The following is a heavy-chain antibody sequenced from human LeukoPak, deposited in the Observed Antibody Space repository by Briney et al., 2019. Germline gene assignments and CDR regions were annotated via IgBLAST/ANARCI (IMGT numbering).Heavy chain of an antibody. V-gene: IGHV4-59*01. J-gene: IGHJ4*02. D-gene: IGHD3-9*01. CDR1: GGSISSYY. CDR3: AGGDILTGYWFFDY. CDR2: IYYSGST. Sequence: SKTLSLTCTVSGGSISSYYWSWIRQPPAKGREWIGYIYYSGSTNYNPSLKSRVTISVDTSKNQFSLKLSSVTAADTAVYYCAGGDILTGYWFFDYWGQGTLVTVSS.